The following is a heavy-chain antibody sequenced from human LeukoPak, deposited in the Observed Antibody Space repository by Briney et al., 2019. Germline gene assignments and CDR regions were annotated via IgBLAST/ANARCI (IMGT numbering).Heavy chain of an antibody. D-gene: IGHD2-21*02. CDR2: VYYSGST. J-gene: IGHJ5*02. CDR3: ACRWGHNWFDP. V-gene: IGHV4-59*12. CDR1: GDFITAYY. Sequence: PSETLSLTCTVSGDFITAYYWSWIRQPPGKGLEWIGYVYYSGSTEYNPSLRSRVTISVDTSKNQFSLKLSSVTAADTAVYYCACRWGHNWFDPWGQGTLVTVSS.